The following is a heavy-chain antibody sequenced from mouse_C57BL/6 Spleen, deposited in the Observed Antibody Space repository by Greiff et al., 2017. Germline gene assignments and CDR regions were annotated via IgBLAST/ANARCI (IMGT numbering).Heavy chain of an antibody. V-gene: IGHV1-47*01. D-gene: IGHD2-4*01. CDR2: FHPYNDDT. J-gene: IGHJ2*01. CDR3: ARVSDYDANYFDY. Sequence: VMLVESGAELVKPGASVKMSCKASGYTFTTYPIEWMKQNHGKSLEGIGNFHPYNDDTKYNEKFKGKATLTVEKSSSTVYLELSRLTSDDSAVYYGARVSDYDANYFDYWGQGTTLTVSS. CDR1: GYTFTTYP.